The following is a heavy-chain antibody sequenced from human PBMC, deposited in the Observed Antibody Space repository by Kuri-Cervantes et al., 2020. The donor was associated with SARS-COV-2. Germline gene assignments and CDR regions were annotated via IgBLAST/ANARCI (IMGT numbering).Heavy chain of an antibody. CDR1: GYTFTSYY. CDR3: ARSAESGGFGELLVDY. Sequence: ASVKVSCKASGYTFTSYYMHWVRQAPGQGLEWMGIINPSGGSTSYAQKFQGRVTMTRDTSTSTAYMELSRLRSDDTAVYYCARSAESGGFGELLVDYWGQGTLVTVSS. D-gene: IGHD3-10*01. V-gene: IGHV1-46*01. J-gene: IGHJ4*02. CDR2: INPSGGST.